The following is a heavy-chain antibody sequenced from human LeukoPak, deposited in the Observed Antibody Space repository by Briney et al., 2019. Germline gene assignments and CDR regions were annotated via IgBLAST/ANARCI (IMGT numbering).Heavy chain of an antibody. V-gene: IGHV4-59*01. Sequence: SETLSLTCAVCGGSFSGYYWSWIRQPPGKGLEWIGYIYYSGSTNYNPSLKSRVTISVDTSKNQFSLKLSSVTAADTAVYYCARSSSSAAYYFDYWGQGTLVTVSS. CDR2: IYYSGST. CDR3: ARSSSSAAYYFDY. D-gene: IGHD6-19*01. CDR1: GGSFSGYY. J-gene: IGHJ4*02.